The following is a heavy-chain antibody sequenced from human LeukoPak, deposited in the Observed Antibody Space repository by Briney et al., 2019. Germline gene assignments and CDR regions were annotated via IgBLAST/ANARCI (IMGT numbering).Heavy chain of an antibody. D-gene: IGHD6-13*01. CDR3: ARGLGRQQLVSPFDY. Sequence: PSETLSLTCTVSGYSISSGYYWGWIRQPPGKGLEWLASIYHSGTIYYNPSLRSRVTISVDTSKNQFSLKLTSVTTADTAVYYCARGLGRQQLVSPFDYWGQGTLVTVSS. CDR2: IYHSGTI. V-gene: IGHV4-38-2*02. J-gene: IGHJ4*02. CDR1: GYSISSGYY.